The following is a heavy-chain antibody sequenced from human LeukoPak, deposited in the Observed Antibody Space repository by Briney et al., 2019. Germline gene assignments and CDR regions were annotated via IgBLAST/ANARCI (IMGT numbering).Heavy chain of an antibody. J-gene: IGHJ4*02. V-gene: IGHV1-24*01. CDR1: GYTLTELS. Sequence: ASVKVSCKVSGYTLTELSMHWVRQAPGKGLEWMGGFDPEDGETIYAQKFQGRVTMTEDTSTDTAYMELSSLRSEDTAVYYCATGSSGWYRAPSSSDYWGQGTLVTVSS. CDR2: FDPEDGET. CDR3: ATGSSGWYRAPSSSDY. D-gene: IGHD6-19*01.